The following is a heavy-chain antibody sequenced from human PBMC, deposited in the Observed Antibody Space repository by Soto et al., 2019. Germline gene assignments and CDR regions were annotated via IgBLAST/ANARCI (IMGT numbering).Heavy chain of an antibody. D-gene: IGHD6-13*01. CDR2: IYYSGST. CDR3: AISIAAAGPYNRFDP. Sequence: SETLSLTCTVSGGSISRYYWSWIRQPPGKGLEWIGYIYYSGSTNYNPSLKSRVTISADTSKNQFSLKLSSVTAADTDVYYCAISIAAAGPYNRFDPWGQGTLVTVSS. V-gene: IGHV4-59*08. CDR1: GGSISRYY. J-gene: IGHJ5*02.